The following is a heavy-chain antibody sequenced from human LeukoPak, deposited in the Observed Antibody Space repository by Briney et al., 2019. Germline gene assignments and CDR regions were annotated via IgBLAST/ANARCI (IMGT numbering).Heavy chain of an antibody. D-gene: IGHD2-2*01. J-gene: IGHJ4*02. Sequence: GGSLRLSCAASGFTFSSYSMNWVRQAPGKGLEWVSYISSSSSTIYYADSVKGRFTISRDNAKNSLYLQMNSLRAEDTAVYYCERDRGYCSSTSCALDYWGQGTLVTVSS. CDR3: ERDRGYCSSTSCALDY. CDR2: ISSSSSTI. CDR1: GFTFSSYS. V-gene: IGHV3-48*01.